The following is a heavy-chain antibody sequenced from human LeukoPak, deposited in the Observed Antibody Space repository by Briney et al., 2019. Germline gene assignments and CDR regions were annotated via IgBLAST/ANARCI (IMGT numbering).Heavy chain of an antibody. V-gene: IGHV3-30*03. CDR3: AARPRMPPRFDY. D-gene: IGHD2-2*01. Sequence: HPGGSLRLSCAASGFTFSSYGMHWVRQAPGKGLEWVAVISYDGSNKYYADSVKGRFTISRDNSKNTLYLQMNSLRAEDTAIYYCAARPRMPPRFDYWGQGALVTVSS. CDR1: GFTFSSYG. J-gene: IGHJ4*02. CDR2: ISYDGSNK.